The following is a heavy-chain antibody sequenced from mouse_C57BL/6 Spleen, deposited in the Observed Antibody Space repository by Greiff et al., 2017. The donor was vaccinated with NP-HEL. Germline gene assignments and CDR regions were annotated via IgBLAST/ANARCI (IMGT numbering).Heavy chain of an antibody. CDR3: ARRGPGGDYFDY. V-gene: IGHV7-3*01. J-gene: IGHJ2*01. Sequence: EVQVVESGGGLVQPGGSLSLSCAASGFTFTDYYMSWVRQPPGKALEWLGFLRNKANGYTTEYSASVQGRFTISRDNSQSILYVKMNARRAEDSATLYCARRGPGGDYFDYWGQGTTLTVSS. CDR1: GFTFTDYY. CDR2: LRNKANGYTT.